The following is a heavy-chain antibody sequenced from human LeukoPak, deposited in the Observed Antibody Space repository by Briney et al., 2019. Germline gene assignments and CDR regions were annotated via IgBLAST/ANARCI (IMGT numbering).Heavy chain of an antibody. D-gene: IGHD3-3*01. CDR3: ARGVPTYYDFWSGHLYYMDV. CDR2: INHSGST. J-gene: IGHJ6*03. V-gene: IGHV4-34*01. Sequence: PSETLSLTCAVYGGSSSGYYWSWIRQPPGKGLEWIGEINHSGSTNYNPSLKSRVTISVDTSKNQFSLKLSSVTAADTAVYYCARGVPTYYDFWSGHLYYMDVWGKGTTVTVSS. CDR1: GGSSSGYY.